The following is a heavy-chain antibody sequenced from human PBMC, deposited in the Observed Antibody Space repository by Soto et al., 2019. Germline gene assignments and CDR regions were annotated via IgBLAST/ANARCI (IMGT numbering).Heavy chain of an antibody. CDR1: GFTFSSYS. V-gene: IGHV3-48*02. Sequence: TGGSLRLSCAASGFTFSSYSMNWVRQAPGKGLEWVSYISSSSSTIYYADSVKGRFTVSRDNAKNSLYLQMNSLRDEDTAVYYCARGPNRRGAARPKNAFDIWGQGTMVTVSS. D-gene: IGHD6-6*01. CDR2: ISSSSSTI. CDR3: ARGPNRRGAARPKNAFDI. J-gene: IGHJ3*02.